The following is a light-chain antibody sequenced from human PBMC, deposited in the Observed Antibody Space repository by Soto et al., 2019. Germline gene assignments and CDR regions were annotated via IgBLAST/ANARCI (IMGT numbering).Light chain of an antibody. CDR3: QQYNTYSTWT. J-gene: IGKJ1*01. V-gene: IGKV1-5*01. CDR2: DAS. CDR1: QSINSW. Sequence: DIQMTQSPSTLSASVGDRVTITCRATQSINSWLAWYQQKPGKAPKLLIYDASSLNSGVPSRFSGSGSGTEFTLTISSLQPDDLATYYCQQYNTYSTWTFGQGTKVDIK.